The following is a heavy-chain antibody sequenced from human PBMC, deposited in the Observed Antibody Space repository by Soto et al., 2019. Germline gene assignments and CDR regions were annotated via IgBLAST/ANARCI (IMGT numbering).Heavy chain of an antibody. J-gene: IGHJ5*02. Sequence: QLQLVQSGAEVKKPGASVKVSCKASGYTFTSYGISWIRQAPGQGLEWMGWTNPYNGNTDYAQNLQGRVTMTSDTSTSTAYMELRSLTSDDTAVYYCATSYDSGFDPWGQGTLVSVSS. CDR2: TNPYNGNT. D-gene: IGHD5-12*01. V-gene: IGHV1-18*04. CDR3: ATSYDSGFDP. CDR1: GYTFTSYG.